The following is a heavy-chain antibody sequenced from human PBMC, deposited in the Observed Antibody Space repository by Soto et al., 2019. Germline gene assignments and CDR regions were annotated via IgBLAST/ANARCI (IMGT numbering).Heavy chain of an antibody. CDR2: ISGSGGST. CDR3: ARRGPGTYFDY. D-gene: IGHD6-13*01. CDR1: GFTFSSYA. Sequence: EVQLLDSGGGLVQPGGSLRLSCAASGFTFSSYAMNWVRQAPGKGLEWVSVISGSGGSTYYEDSVKGRFTISRDNSKNTLYLQMNRLRAEDTAVYYCARRGPGTYFDYWGQGTLVTVSS. J-gene: IGHJ4*02. V-gene: IGHV3-23*01.